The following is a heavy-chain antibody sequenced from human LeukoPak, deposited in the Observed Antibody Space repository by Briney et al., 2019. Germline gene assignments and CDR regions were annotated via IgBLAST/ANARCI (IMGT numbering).Heavy chain of an antibody. D-gene: IGHD3-9*01. CDR2: INPKSGGT. V-gene: IGHV1-2*02. J-gene: IGHJ4*02. CDR1: GYTFIDHY. Sequence: ASVKVSCKASGYTFIDHYIHWVRQAPGQGLEWMGWINPKSGGTTYAQKFQGRVSMPRDTSISTAYMEFSRLTSDDTAVYYCARQDDILTDIDYWGQGTLVTVSS. CDR3: ARQDDILTDIDY.